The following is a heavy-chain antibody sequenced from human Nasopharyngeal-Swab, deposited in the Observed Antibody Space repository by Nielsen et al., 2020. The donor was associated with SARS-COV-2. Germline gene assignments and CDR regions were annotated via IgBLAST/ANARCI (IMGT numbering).Heavy chain of an antibody. CDR1: VYTFTRYG. D-gene: IGHD6-19*01. Sequence: APVKVSCQASVYTFTRYGISWVRQAPGQGLECIGWISAYNGNTNYAQKLQGRVTMTTDTSTSTAYMELRSLRSDDTAVYYCARGAGIGDYYYGMDVWGQGTTVTVSS. J-gene: IGHJ6*02. V-gene: IGHV1-18*01. CDR3: ARGAGIGDYYYGMDV. CDR2: ISAYNGNT.